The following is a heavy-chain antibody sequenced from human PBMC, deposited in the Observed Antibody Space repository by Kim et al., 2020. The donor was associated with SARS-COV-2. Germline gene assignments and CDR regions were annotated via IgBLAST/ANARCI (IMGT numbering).Heavy chain of an antibody. CDR3: AKYVSVSGTAVDF. D-gene: IGHD6-19*01. J-gene: IGHJ4*02. CDR2: ISDRGINT. CDR1: GFTFSNYA. V-gene: IGHV3-23*01. Sequence: GSLRLSCAASGFTFSNYAMSWVRQAPGKGLEWVSAISDRGINTYYADSVKGRFTISRDNSKNTLYLQMNSLRAEDTAMFYCAKYVSVSGTAVDFWGQGTLVTVSS.